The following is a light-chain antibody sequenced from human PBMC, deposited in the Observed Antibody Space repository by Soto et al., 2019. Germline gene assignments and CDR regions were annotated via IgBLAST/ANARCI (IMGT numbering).Light chain of an antibody. V-gene: IGKV3-20*01. CDR2: GAS. CDR3: QKYGSSPRK. Sequence: EIVLTQPPGTLSLSPLEIATLSFSASQSVSSSYLAWYQQKPGQAPRLLIYGASSRATGIPDRFSGSESGTAFTLTISRLEPEDFAVYYCQKYGSSPRKFGQGTKVDIK. CDR1: QSVSSSY. J-gene: IGKJ1*01.